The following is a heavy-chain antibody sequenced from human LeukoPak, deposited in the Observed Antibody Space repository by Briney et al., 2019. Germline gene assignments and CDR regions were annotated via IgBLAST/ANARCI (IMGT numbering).Heavy chain of an antibody. Sequence: PGGSLRLSCAASGFTFSSYWMSWVRQAPGKGLEWVANIKQDGSEKYYVDSVKGRFTISRDNAKNSLYLQMNSLRAEDTAVYYCARGARYSSSWRPTYNWFDPWGQGTLVTVSS. J-gene: IGHJ5*02. V-gene: IGHV3-7*01. CDR1: GFTFSSYW. CDR2: IKQDGSEK. D-gene: IGHD6-13*01. CDR3: ARGARYSSSWRPTYNWFDP.